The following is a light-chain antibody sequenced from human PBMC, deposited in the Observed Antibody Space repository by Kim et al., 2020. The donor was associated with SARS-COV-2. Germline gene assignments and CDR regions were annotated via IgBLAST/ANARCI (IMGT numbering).Light chain of an antibody. CDR2: GNS. Sequence: QRVTISCTGSSSNIGAGYDVHWYQQLPGTAPKLLIYGNSKRPSGVPDRFSGSKSGTSAPLAITGLQAEDEADYYCQSYDSSLSGWVFGGGTQLTVL. CDR1: SSNIGAGYD. J-gene: IGLJ3*02. CDR3: QSYDSSLSGWV. V-gene: IGLV1-40*01.